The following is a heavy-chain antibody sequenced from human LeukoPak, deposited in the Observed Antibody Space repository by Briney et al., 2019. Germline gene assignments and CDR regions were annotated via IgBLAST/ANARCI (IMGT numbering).Heavy chain of an antibody. CDR2: IRYDGITK. J-gene: IGHJ6*03. CDR3: AKDFRGYMDV. Sequence: GGSLRLSCAASGFIFSDYGMHWVRQAPGKGLEWVTFIRYDGITKYHADSVKGRFTISRDNPKNTVYLQMNSLRVEDTAIYYRAKDFRGYMDVWGKGTAVTVSS. V-gene: IGHV3-30*02. CDR1: GFIFSDYG.